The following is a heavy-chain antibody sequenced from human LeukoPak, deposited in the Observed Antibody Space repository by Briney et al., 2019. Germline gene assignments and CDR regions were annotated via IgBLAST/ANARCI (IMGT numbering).Heavy chain of an antibody. Sequence: RGSLRLSCAASGFTFSSYWMSWVRQVPGKGLEWVANIKQDGSEKYYVDSVKGRFTISRDNAKNSLYLQMNSLRAEDTAVYYCARDEPNLYSGSLGWGQGTLVTVSS. J-gene: IGHJ4*02. CDR2: IKQDGSEK. D-gene: IGHD1-26*01. V-gene: IGHV3-7*04. CDR1: GFTFSSYW. CDR3: ARDEPNLYSGSLG.